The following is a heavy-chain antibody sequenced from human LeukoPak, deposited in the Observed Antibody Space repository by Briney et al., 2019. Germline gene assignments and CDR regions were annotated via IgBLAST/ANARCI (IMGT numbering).Heavy chain of an antibody. CDR2: ISTSGGII. CDR1: GLTFSSYE. D-gene: IGHD2-21*02. V-gene: IGHV3-48*03. J-gene: IGHJ4*02. Sequence: SGASLRISFEASGLTFSSYEMNLVRQAPGKRLEWVSYISTSGGIIYYADSVKGRFTISRDNAMHSRYLQMNSLRAEDTAIFYGVREGRDFGEGFDNWGEGTLGTVSS. CDR3: VREGRDFGEGFDN.